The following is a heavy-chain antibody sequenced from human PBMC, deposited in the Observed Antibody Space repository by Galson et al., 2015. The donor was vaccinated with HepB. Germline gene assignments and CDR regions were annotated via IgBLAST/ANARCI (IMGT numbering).Heavy chain of an antibody. CDR1: GFTFSSYS. D-gene: IGHD2-15*01. CDR3: ARDPYCSGGSCVSDAFDI. Sequence: SLRLSCAASGFTFSSYSMNWIRQAPGKGLEWVSSISSSSSYIYYADSVKGRFTISRDNAKNSLYLQMNSLRAEDTAVYYCARDPYCSGGSCVSDAFDIWGQGTMVTVSS. CDR2: ISSSSSYI. J-gene: IGHJ3*02. V-gene: IGHV3-21*01.